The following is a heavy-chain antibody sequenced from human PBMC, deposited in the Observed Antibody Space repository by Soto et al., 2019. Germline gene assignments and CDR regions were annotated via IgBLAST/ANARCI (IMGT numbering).Heavy chain of an antibody. CDR1: GFTFSSYS. Sequence: PGGSLRHSCAASGFTFSSYSMNWVRQAPGKGLEWVSSISSSSSYIYYADSVKGRFTISRDNAKNSLYLQMNSLRAEDTAVYYCASYYDSSGIPTPKCFQHWGQGTLVTVSS. CDR3: ASYYDSSGIPTPKCFQH. V-gene: IGHV3-21*01. D-gene: IGHD3-22*01. J-gene: IGHJ1*01. CDR2: ISSSSSYI.